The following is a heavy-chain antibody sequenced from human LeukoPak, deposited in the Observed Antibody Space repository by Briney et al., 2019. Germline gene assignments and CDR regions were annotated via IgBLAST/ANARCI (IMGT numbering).Heavy chain of an antibody. J-gene: IGHJ4*02. CDR2: INHSGST. CDR1: GGSFSGYY. V-gene: IGHV4-34*01. Sequence: SETLSLTCAVYGGSFSGYYWSWIRQPPGKGLEWIGEINHSGSTNYNPSLKSRVTISVDTSKNQFSLKLSSVTAADTALYYCAKDWSCDYWGQGTLVTVSS. CDR3: AKDWSCDY. D-gene: IGHD1-1*01.